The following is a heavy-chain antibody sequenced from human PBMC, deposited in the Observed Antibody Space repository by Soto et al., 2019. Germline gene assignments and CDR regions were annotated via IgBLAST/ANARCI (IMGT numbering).Heavy chain of an antibody. CDR1: GFTFSSDW. CDR2: IKSDGSYT. D-gene: IGHD6-13*01. Sequence: EVQLVESGGGLVQPGGSLRLSCAASGFTFSSDWMHWVRQGPGKGLVWVSRIKSDGSYTNYADSVKGRFTISRDNARNTLYLQMNSLSAEDTAVYYCARGGSTWSDYWGQGTLVTVSS. CDR3: ARGGSTWSDY. J-gene: IGHJ4*02. V-gene: IGHV3-74*01.